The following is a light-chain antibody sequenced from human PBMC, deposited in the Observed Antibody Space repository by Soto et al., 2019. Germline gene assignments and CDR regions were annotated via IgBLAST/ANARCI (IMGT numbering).Light chain of an antibody. CDR3: QQYNNWWT. CDR2: GAS. J-gene: IGKJ1*01. Sequence: EIVMTQSPATLSVSPGERATLSCRASQSVSSNLAWYQQKPGPAPRLLIYGASTRATGIPARFSGSGSGTEFALTVSGLQSEDFAVYYCQQYNNWWTFGQGTEVDIK. V-gene: IGKV3-15*01. CDR1: QSVSSN.